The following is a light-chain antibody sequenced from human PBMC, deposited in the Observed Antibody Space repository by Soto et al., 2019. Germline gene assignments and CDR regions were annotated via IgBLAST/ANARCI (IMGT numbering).Light chain of an antibody. J-gene: IGKJ2*01. CDR3: MQALQTPYT. V-gene: IGKV2-28*01. Sequence: DIVMTQSPLSLPVTPGEPASISCRSSQSLLHSNGYNYLDWYLQKPGQSPQLLIYLGSNRASGVPDRFSGSGSGTDLTLKISSVEADDVGVYYCMQALQTPYTFGQGTKLEIK. CDR1: QSLLHSNGYNY. CDR2: LGS.